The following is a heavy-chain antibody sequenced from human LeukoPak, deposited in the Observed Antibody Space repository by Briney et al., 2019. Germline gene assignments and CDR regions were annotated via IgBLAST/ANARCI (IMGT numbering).Heavy chain of an antibody. D-gene: IGHD3-9*01. CDR1: GGSISSGGY. CDR2: IYYSGTT. V-gene: IGHV4-31*03. Sequence: SETLSLTCTVSGGSISSGGYWRWIRQLPGKGLEWIGYIYYSGTTYYNPSLKSRVSISVDTSKNQFSLKLSSVTVADTAVYYCARDLDGYTRYDYWGQGTLVTVSS. CDR3: ARDLDGYTRYDY. J-gene: IGHJ4*02.